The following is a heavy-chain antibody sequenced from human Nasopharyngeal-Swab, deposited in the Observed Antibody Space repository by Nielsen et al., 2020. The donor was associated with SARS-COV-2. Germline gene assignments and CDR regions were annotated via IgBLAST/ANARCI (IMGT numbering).Heavy chain of an antibody. J-gene: IGHJ4*02. CDR1: GDTLSITPVC. CDR2: TSYGSKWYH. D-gene: IGHD3-9*01. V-gene: IGHV6-1*01. Sequence: SQTLSLTSALPGDTLSITPVCCSWIRQSPSSCLAWLGITSYGSKWYHHSAPSVKSRVTIKPDTSKNQFSLQMDSLTPEDSAVYYCARGFLQTGFDYWGQGTLVTVSS. CDR3: ARGFLQTGFDY.